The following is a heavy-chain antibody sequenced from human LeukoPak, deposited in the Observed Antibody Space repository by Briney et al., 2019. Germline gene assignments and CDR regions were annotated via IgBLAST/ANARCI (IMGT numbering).Heavy chain of an antibody. J-gene: IGHJ2*01. V-gene: IGHV3-7*01. D-gene: IGHD2-15*01. Sequence: SGGTLRLSCAASGFTFSSYWMSWVRQAPGKGLEWVANIKQNGSKNYYVDPVKGRFTKSRDNAKNSLYQQMNSLRAEDTAVYYCARRGYCSGGSCYVTYWYFDLWGRGTLVTVSS. CDR2: IKQNGSKN. CDR1: GFTFSSYW. CDR3: ARRGYCSGGSCYVTYWYFDL.